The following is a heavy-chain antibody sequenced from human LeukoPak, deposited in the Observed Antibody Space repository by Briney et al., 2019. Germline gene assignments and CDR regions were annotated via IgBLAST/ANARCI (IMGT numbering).Heavy chain of an antibody. J-gene: IGHJ4*02. CDR3: AREPRRHFDY. V-gene: IGHV1-2*02. CDR1: GYTFGDYY. Sequence: ASVKVSCKASGYTFGDYYMHWVRQAPGQGLEWMGWINPNSGGTNYAQKFRGRVTITRETSNTTAYMELSTVTTEDPGVYFCAREPRRHFDYWGQGTLVTVSS. CDR2: INPNSGGT.